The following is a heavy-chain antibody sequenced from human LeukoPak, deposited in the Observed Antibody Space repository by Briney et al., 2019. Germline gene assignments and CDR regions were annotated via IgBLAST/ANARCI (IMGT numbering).Heavy chain of an antibody. J-gene: IGHJ4*02. CDR2: INPNSGGT. Sequence: ASVKVSCKASGYTFTGYYMHWVRQAPGQGLEWMGWINPNSGGTNYAQKLQGRVTMTTDTSTSTAYMELRSLRSDDTAVYYCARGARLYDFWSGYRLTPYPGKFDYWGQGTLVTVSS. V-gene: IGHV1-2*02. CDR1: GYTFTGYY. CDR3: ARGARLYDFWSGYRLTPYPGKFDY. D-gene: IGHD3-3*01.